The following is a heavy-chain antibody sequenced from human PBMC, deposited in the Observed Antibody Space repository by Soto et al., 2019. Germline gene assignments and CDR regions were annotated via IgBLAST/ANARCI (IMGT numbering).Heavy chain of an antibody. D-gene: IGHD3-22*01. Sequence: GGSLRISCAASGFTFSSYDMHWVRQPTEKGLEWVSAIGTAGDTYYPGSVKGRFTISRENAKNSLYLQMSSLRADDTAVYYCVKGEYYYDSSGYYPFDYWGQGT. CDR2: IGTAGDT. CDR3: VKGEYYYDSSGYYPFDY. J-gene: IGHJ4*02. V-gene: IGHV3-13*04. CDR1: GFTFSSYD.